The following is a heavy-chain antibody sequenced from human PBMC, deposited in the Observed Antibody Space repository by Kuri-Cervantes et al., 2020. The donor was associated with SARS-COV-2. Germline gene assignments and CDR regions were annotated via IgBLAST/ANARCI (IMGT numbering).Heavy chain of an antibody. V-gene: IGHV4-59*08. J-gene: IGHJ4*02. CDR2: IYYTGST. CDR1: GYSISSSYY. Sequence: SQIPSLTFAVSGYSISSSYYWSWIRQPPGKGLEWIGYIYYTGSTNYNPSLKSRVTISVDTYKKQFSLKLKSVTVADTAVYYCVNSLSHYFDYWGQGTLVTVSS. CDR3: VNSLSHYFDY. D-gene: IGHD2-15*01.